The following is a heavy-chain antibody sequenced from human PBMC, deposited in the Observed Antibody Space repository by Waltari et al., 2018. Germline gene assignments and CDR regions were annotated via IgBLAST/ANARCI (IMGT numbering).Heavy chain of an antibody. CDR3: ARDHCTGGVCSYSGFDY. J-gene: IGHJ4*02. CDR1: GFTFSSYW. Sequence: EVQLVESGGGLVQPGGSLRLSCAASGFTFSSYWMSWVRQAPGKGLEWVANIKQDGSEKYYVDSVKGRFTISRDNAKNSLYLQMNSLRAEDTAVYYCARDHCTGGVCSYSGFDYWGQGTLVTVSS. CDR2: IKQDGSEK. V-gene: IGHV3-7*01. D-gene: IGHD2-8*02.